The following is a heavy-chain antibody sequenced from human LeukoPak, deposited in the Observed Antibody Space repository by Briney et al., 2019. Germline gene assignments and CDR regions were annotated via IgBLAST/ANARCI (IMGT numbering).Heavy chain of an antibody. J-gene: IGHJ4*02. CDR1: EFTFDDYA. V-gene: IGHV3-9*03. CDR3: AKGTHHSIAAPFDY. D-gene: IGHD6-13*01. CDR2: ISWNSGSI. Sequence: PGGSLRLSCAASEFTFDDYAMHWVRQAPGKGLEWVSGISWNSGSIGYADSVKGRFTISRDNAKNSLYLQMNSLRAEDMALYYCAKGTHHSIAAPFDYWGQGTLVTVSS.